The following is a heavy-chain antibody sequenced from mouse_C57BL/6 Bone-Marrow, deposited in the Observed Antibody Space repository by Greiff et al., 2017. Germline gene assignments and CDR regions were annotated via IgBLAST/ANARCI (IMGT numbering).Heavy chain of an antibody. D-gene: IGHD1-1*01. V-gene: IGHV1-81*01. J-gene: IGHJ1*03. Sequence: QVQLQQSGAELARPGASVKLSCKASGYTFTSYGISWVKQRTGQGLEWIGEIYPRSGNTYYNEKFKGKATLTADKSSSTAYMELRSLTSEDSAVYFCARREITTVVYWYFDVWGTGTTVTVSS. CDR3: ARREITTVVYWYFDV. CDR1: GYTFTSYG. CDR2: IYPRSGNT.